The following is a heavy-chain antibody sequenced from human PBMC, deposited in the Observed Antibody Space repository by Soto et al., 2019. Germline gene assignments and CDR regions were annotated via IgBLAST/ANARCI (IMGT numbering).Heavy chain of an antibody. CDR3: ASTTYYDFWSGPEFYYYYYGMDV. V-gene: IGHV1-18*04. D-gene: IGHD3-3*01. CDR2: ISAYNGNT. Sequence: ASVKVSCKASGYTFTSYGISCVRQAPGQGLEWMGWISAYNGNTNYAQKLQGRVTMTTDTSTSTAYMELRSLRSDDTAVYYCASTTYYDFWSGPEFYYYYYGMDVWGQGTTVTVSS. CDR1: GYTFTSYG. J-gene: IGHJ6*02.